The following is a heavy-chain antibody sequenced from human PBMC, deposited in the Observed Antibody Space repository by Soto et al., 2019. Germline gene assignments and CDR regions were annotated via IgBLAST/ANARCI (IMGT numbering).Heavy chain of an antibody. CDR1: GGSISSDNW. D-gene: IGHD3-10*01. CDR2: IYHSGNT. V-gene: IGHV4-4*02. Sequence: TLSLTCSFSGGSISSDNWWSWVRQTPGMGLEWIGEIYHSGNTNYNPSLKSRVSMSVDKSKNQFSLKVTSVTAADTALYYCARLSASSKLRGVVINWGQGTLVAVS. CDR3: ARLSASSKLRGVVIN. J-gene: IGHJ4*02.